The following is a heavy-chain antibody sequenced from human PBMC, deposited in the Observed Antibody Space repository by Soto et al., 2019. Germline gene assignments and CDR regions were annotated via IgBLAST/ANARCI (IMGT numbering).Heavy chain of an antibody. J-gene: IGHJ5*02. D-gene: IGHD3-16*01. CDR2: IWNDGSNK. Sequence: QVQLVESGGGVVQPGRSLRLSCAASGFTFSSYGMHWVRQAPGKGLEWVAVIWNDGSNKYYADSVKGRFTISRDNSKNTLYLQMTSLRAEDTAVYYCASDRGPSRLFYPWGQGTLFTVFS. V-gene: IGHV3-33*01. CDR3: ASDRGPSRLFYP. CDR1: GFTFSSYG.